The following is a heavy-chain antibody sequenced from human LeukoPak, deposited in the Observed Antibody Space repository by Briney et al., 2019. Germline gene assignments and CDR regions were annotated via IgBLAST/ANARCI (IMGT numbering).Heavy chain of an antibody. J-gene: IGHJ5*02. Sequence: GGSLRLSCAASGFTFDDYGLSWVRQVPGKGLEWVSAISGSGGSTYYADSVKGRFTISRDNSKNTLYLQMNSLRAEDTAVYYCARGFRVATIDWFDPWGQGTLVTVSS. V-gene: IGHV3-23*01. CDR1: GFTFDDYG. CDR3: ARGFRVATIDWFDP. CDR2: ISGSGGST. D-gene: IGHD5-12*01.